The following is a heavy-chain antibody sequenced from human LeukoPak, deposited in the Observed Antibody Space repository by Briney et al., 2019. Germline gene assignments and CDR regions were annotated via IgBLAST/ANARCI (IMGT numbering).Heavy chain of an antibody. CDR3: ASRIERIDY. Sequence: PGGSLRLSCVASGFTFSNYGMNWVRQATGKGLEWVSAISAGGASTYFADSVKGQFTISRDNSKNTLYLQMNSLRVEDTAVYYCASRIERIDYWGQGTLVTVSS. J-gene: IGHJ4*02. CDR1: GFTFSNYG. V-gene: IGHV3-23*01. CDR2: ISAGGAST. D-gene: IGHD1-1*01.